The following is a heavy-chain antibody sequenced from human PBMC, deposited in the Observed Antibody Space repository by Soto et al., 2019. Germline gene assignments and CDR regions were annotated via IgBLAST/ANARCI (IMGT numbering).Heavy chain of an antibody. J-gene: IGHJ4*02. CDR3: ARGWGDPLYYFDY. Sequence: SETLSLTCTVSGGSVSSDNCYWTWIRQPPGKELQWIGYIYSGSANCYPSLKSRVTISVDTSKNQFSLELSSLRSEDTAVYYCARGWGDPLYYFDYWGQGTLVTVSS. CDR1: GGSVSSDNCY. V-gene: IGHV4-61*01. D-gene: IGHD3-10*01. CDR2: IYSGSA.